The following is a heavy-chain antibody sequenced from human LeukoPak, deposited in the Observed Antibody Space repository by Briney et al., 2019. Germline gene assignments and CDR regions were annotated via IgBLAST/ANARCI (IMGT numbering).Heavy chain of an antibody. CDR3: ARPGTVSSGSYFDY. V-gene: IGHV4-59*08. CDR2: IHYSGSN. Sequence: SETLSLTCSVSGGSVTSYYGSWVRQPPGKGLEWIGHIHYSGSNNYNPSLKSRVTMFVDRSKNQISLRLRSVTAADTAVYYCARPGTVSSGSYFDYWGQGTQVTLS. CDR1: GGSVTSYY. J-gene: IGHJ4*02. D-gene: IGHD1-26*01.